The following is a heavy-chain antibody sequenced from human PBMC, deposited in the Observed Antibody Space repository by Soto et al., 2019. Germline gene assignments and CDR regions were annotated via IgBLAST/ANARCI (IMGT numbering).Heavy chain of an antibody. Sequence: EVQLVESGGGLVQPGGSLRLSCAASGFTFSTYWMTWVRQAPGKGLEWVANINQDGSVQNYVDSVKGRFTISRDNAENSLYLQMKSLRAEDAAVYYCARDLSQKYSTYWVDAFDFWGQGTMVTVSS. CDR3: ARDLSQKYSTYWVDAFDF. CDR1: GFTFSTYW. V-gene: IGHV3-7*05. D-gene: IGHD2-21*01. CDR2: INQDGSVQ. J-gene: IGHJ3*01.